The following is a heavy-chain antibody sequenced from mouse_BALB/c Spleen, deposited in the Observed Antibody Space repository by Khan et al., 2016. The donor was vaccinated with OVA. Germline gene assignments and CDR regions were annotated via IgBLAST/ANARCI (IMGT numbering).Heavy chain of an antibody. CDR1: GFRFSSYV. J-gene: IGHJ2*01. CDR2: ISSGGSYT. V-gene: IGHV5-9-3*01. D-gene: IGHD2-1*01. CDR3: ARNGDYGRGLFDY. Sequence: EVELVESGGGLVKPGGSLKLSCAASGFRFSSYVMSWVRQTPEKRLEWVATISSGGSYTYYPDSVRGRFTISRDNAKNTLYLQMSSLRSEDTAKYYCARNGDYGRGLFDYWGQGTTLTVSS.